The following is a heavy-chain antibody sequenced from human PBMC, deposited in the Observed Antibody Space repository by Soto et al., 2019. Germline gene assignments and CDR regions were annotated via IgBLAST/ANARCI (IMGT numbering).Heavy chain of an antibody. CDR3: AKDHAKGFAVLLYFDWLPYFDY. D-gene: IGHD3-9*01. J-gene: IGHJ4*02. CDR2: ISGSGGST. CDR1: GFTFSSYA. Sequence: EVQLLESGGGLVQPGGSLRLSCAASGFTFSSYAMSWVRQAPGKGLEWVSAISGSGGSTYYADSVKGRFTISRDNSNNALYLQMNSLRAEDTAVYYCAKDHAKGFAVLLYFDWLPYFDYWGQGTLVTVSS. V-gene: IGHV3-23*01.